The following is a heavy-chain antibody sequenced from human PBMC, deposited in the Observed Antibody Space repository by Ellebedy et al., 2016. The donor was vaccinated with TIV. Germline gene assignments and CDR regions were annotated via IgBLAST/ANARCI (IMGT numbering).Heavy chain of an antibody. CDR3: ARVPWVAAAGRQYFQH. D-gene: IGHD6-13*01. J-gene: IGHJ1*01. CDR2: IIPIFGTA. V-gene: IGHV1-69*13. Sequence: SVKVSXXASGGAFSSYAISWVRQAPGQGLEWMGGIIPIFGTANYAQKFQGRVTITADESTSTAYMELSSLRSEDTAVYYCARVPWVAAAGRQYFQHWGQGTLVTVSS. CDR1: GGAFSSYA.